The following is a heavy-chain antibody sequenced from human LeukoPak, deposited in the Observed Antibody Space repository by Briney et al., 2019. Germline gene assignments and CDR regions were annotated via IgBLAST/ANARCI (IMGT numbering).Heavy chain of an antibody. CDR2: IYMGDLDS. Sequence: GGSLRLSCADSVFAFSDYVMGWVRPAPGKGLEWVSSIYMGDLDSRYAASVKGRFAISRDIAKNTLFLQMNSLRAEDTTVYYCAKGDRGGTFFANGMDVWGQGTTVTVSS. V-gene: IGHV3-23*05. CDR3: AKGDRGGTFFANGMDV. D-gene: IGHD2-15*01. J-gene: IGHJ6*02. CDR1: VFAFSDYV.